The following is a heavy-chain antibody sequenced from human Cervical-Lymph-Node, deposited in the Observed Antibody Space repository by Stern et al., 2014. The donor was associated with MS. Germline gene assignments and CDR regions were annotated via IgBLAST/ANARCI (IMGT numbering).Heavy chain of an antibody. D-gene: IGHD4-23*01. Sequence: QVQLQESGPGLVKPSETLSLTCTVSGDSISSYYWSWIRQPPGKGLEWIGHVYYSGTTYYNPSLPGRVTISVDTSKKQFSLKLNSVTAADTAVYYCARLSTVVDYWGQGTLVTVSS. CDR1: GDSISSYY. CDR3: ARLSTVVDY. V-gene: IGHV4-59*08. J-gene: IGHJ4*02. CDR2: VYYSGTT.